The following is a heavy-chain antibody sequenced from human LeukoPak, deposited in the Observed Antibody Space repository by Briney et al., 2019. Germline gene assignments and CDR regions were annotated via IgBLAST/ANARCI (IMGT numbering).Heavy chain of an antibody. CDR1: GFTVSSNY. D-gene: IGHD1-26*01. J-gene: IGHJ3*02. CDR2: IYSGGST. Sequence: PGGSLRLSCAASGFTVSSNYMSWVRQAPGKGLEWVSVIYSGGSTYYADSVKGRFTISRDNSKNTLYLQMNSLRAEDTAVYYRARDLSLVKRVVGSDIWGQGTMVTVSS. V-gene: IGHV3-66*02. CDR3: ARDLSLVKRVVGSDI.